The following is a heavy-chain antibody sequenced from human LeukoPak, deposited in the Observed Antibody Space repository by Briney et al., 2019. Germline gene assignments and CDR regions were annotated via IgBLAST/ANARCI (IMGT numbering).Heavy chain of an antibody. J-gene: IGHJ4*02. CDR3: ARDSARGGTMDY. Sequence: GGALRLSCAASGFTFNNYWMSWVRPAPGKGLEWVANIKQDGSEKYYVDSVKGRFTISRDNAKNSLYLQMNSLRAEDTAVYYCARDSARGGTMDYWGQGTLVTVSS. CDR2: IKQDGSEK. CDR1: GFTFNNYW. V-gene: IGHV3-7*01. D-gene: IGHD2-15*01.